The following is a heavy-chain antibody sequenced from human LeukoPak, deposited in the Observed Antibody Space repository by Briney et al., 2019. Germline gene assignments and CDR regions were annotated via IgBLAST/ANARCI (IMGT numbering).Heavy chain of an antibody. CDR3: ASSTRYFDWTDYNYYGMDV. CDR1: AFTFSSYW. D-gene: IGHD3-9*01. Sequence: GGSLRLSCAARAFTFSSYWMHWVSHARGKGLVWVSRINSDGSSTIYADSVKGRFTIYRHNAKNTLYLQMNSLRAEDTAVYYCASSTRYFDWTDYNYYGMDVWGQGTTVTVSS. CDR2: INSDGSST. V-gene: IGHV3-74*01. J-gene: IGHJ6*02.